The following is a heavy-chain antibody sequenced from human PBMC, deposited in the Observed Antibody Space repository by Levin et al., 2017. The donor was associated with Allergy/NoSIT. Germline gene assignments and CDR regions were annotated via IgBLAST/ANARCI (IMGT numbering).Heavy chain of an antibody. CDR3: AKSVTGTGNYFDP. V-gene: IGHV3-23*01. J-gene: IGHJ5*02. D-gene: IGHD1-20*01. Sequence: LSLTCAVSGFTFSSYAMSWVRQAPGKGLEWVSAISGSGDNTYYADSVKGRFTISRDNSKNTLYLQMSSLKAEDTAVYYCAKSVTGTGNYFDPWGQGTLVTVSS. CDR1: GFTFSSYA. CDR2: ISGSGDNT.